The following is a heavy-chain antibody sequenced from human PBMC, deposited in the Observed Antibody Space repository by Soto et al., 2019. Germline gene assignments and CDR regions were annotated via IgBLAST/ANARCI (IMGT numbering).Heavy chain of an antibody. V-gene: IGHV3-53*01. CDR2: IYSGGST. Sequence: GVSLRLSCAASGFIVSSYYMSWVRQAPGKGLEWISVIYSGGSTYYADSVKGRFTISRDNSENTLYLQLNSLRAEDTAVYYCAKSGGNGWFADAFDVWGQGTMVTVSS. CDR1: GFIVSSYY. CDR3: AKSGGNGWFADAFDV. J-gene: IGHJ3*01. D-gene: IGHD6-19*01.